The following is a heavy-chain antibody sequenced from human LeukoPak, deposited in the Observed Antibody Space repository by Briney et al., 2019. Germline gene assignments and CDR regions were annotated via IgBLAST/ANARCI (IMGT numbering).Heavy chain of an antibody. CDR3: ARGDSGYDNLDY. J-gene: IGHJ4*02. D-gene: IGHD5-12*01. CDR1: GGSFSGYY. Sequence: SETLSLTCAVYGGSFSGYYWSWIRQPPGKGLEWIGEINHSESTNYNPSLKSRVTISVDTSRNQFSLKLSSVTAADSAVYYCARGDSGYDNLDYWGQGTLVTVSS. CDR2: INHSEST. V-gene: IGHV4-34*01.